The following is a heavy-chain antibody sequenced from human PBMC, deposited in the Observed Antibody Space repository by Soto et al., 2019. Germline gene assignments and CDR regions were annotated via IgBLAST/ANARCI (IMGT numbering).Heavy chain of an antibody. CDR1: GYTFTGYY. CDR2: INSNSGGT. D-gene: IGHD1-26*01. CDR3: ARLDGPFSRIVGATLDP. V-gene: IGHV1-2*02. J-gene: IGHJ5*02. Sequence: ASVKVSCKASGYTFTGYYMHWVRQAPGQGLEWMGWINSNSGGTNYAQKFQGRVTMTRDTSISTAYMELSRLRSDDTAVYYCARLDGPFSRIVGATLDPWGQGTLVTV.